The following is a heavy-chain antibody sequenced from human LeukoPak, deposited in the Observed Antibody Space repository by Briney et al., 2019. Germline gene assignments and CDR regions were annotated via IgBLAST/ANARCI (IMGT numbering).Heavy chain of an antibody. CDR3: AKVHYYDSSGSIFDY. J-gene: IGHJ4*02. V-gene: IGHV3-43*02. Sequence: PGGSLGLSCAASGFTFDDYAMHWVRQAPGKGLEWVALISGDGGSTYYADSVKGRFTISRDNSKNSLYLQMNSLRTEDTALYYCAKVHYYDSSGSIFDYWGQGTLVPVSS. CDR2: ISGDGGST. CDR1: GFTFDDYA. D-gene: IGHD3-22*01.